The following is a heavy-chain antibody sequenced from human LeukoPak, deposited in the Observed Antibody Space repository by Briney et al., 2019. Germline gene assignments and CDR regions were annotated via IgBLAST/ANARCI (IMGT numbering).Heavy chain of an antibody. CDR2: ISSSSSYI. V-gene: IGHV3-21*04. CDR1: GFTFSHYS. Sequence: PGGSLRLSCAASGFTFSHYSMNWVRQAPGKGLEWVSSISSSSSYIYYADSVKGRFYADSVKGRFTISRDNAKNSLYLQMNSLRAEDTAVYYCASLTYYFDSSGYYPGYFQHWGQGTLVTVSS. CDR3: ASLTYYFDSSGYYPGYFQH. D-gene: IGHD3-22*01. J-gene: IGHJ1*01.